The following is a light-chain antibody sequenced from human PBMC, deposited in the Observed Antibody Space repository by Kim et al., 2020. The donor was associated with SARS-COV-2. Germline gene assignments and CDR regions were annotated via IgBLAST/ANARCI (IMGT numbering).Light chain of an antibody. V-gene: IGKV3-11*01. CDR2: DGS. CDR1: QSVSIH. Sequence: LSQGERASLSCRASQSVSIHLAWYQQKPGQPPRLLIYDGSNRATGIPARFSGTGSGSDFTLTIDSLEPEDFAVYYCQHRRNWPLTFGGGTKVDIK. J-gene: IGKJ4*01. CDR3: QHRRNWPLT.